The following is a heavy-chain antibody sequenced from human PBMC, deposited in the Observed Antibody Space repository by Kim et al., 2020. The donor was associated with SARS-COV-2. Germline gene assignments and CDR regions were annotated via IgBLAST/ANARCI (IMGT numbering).Heavy chain of an antibody. CDR2: ISSSSSYI. CDR3: AGGSYDYVWGSYRPRFPLM. D-gene: IGHD3-16*02. CDR1: GFTFSSYS. Sequence: GGSLRLSCAASGFTFSSYSMNWVRQAPGKGLEWVSSISSSSSYIYYADSVKGRFTISRDNAKNSLYLQMNSLRVEDTAGYYCAGGSYDYVWGSYRPRFPLMGGQGTLVTFPS. V-gene: IGHV3-21*01. J-gene: IGHJ4*02.